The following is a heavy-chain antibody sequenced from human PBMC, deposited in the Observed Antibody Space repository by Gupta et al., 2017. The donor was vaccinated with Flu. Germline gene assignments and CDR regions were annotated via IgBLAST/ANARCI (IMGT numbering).Heavy chain of an antibody. Sequence: QIRLVQSGPEVKKPGTSVKVSCTASGYTFDNAGSSGISWVRQAPGQGLEWMGWISGYKGKTDYAQKFQGRVTLTTDTATTTVYMELRRLRSDDTAVYYCARDRRDYYETGDYYSSGYHGMGAWGQGTTVTVSS. CDR3: ARDRRDYYETGDYYSSGYHGMGA. CDR2: ISGYKGKT. J-gene: IGHJ6*02. CDR1: GYTFDNAGSSG. V-gene: IGHV1-18*01. D-gene: IGHD2-21*01.